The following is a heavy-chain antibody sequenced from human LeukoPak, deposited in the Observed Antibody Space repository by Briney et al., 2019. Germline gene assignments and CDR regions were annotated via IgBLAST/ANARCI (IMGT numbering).Heavy chain of an antibody. CDR2: ISSSSSYI. CDR1: GFTFSSYS. V-gene: IGHV3-21*01. Sequence: PGGSLRLSCAASGFTFSSYSMNWVRQAPGKGLEWVSSISSSSSYIYYADSVKGRFTISRDNAKNSLYLQMNSLRAEDTAVYYCAREIVGYCSSTSCYNWFDPWGQGTLVTVSS. J-gene: IGHJ5*02. CDR3: AREIVGYCSSTSCYNWFDP. D-gene: IGHD2-2*01.